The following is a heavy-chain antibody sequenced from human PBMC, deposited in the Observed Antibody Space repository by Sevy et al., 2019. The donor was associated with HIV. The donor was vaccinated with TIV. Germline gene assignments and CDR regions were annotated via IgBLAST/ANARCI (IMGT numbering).Heavy chain of an antibody. V-gene: IGHV1-2*02. D-gene: IGHD5-12*01. CDR2: INPASGAT. J-gene: IGHJ4*02. CDR1: GYIFTAYC. CDR3: ARGGSDGNY. Sequence: ASVKVSCKASGYIFTAYCIYWVRQAPGQGFEWMGRINPASGATGKGQKFQGRVAMTSDTSINTAYMELYRLTSDDTAVYYWARGGSDGNYWGQGSLVTVSS.